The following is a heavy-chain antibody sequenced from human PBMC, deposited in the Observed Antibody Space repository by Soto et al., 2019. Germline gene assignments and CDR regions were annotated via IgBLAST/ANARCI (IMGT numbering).Heavy chain of an antibody. J-gene: IGHJ6*02. D-gene: IGHD3-10*01. Sequence: QVQLQESDPGLVKPSETLSLTCTVSGGSVSSGTYYWTWIRQPPGKGLEWIGYLYGTGSTNYNPSIKKRVTISVDTSKNQYSLKLRSVTAADTAVYYCARAYYNGSGRRRSMDVWGQGTTVTV. CDR2: LYGTGST. V-gene: IGHV4-61*01. CDR3: ARAYYNGSGRRRSMDV. CDR1: GGSVSSGTYY.